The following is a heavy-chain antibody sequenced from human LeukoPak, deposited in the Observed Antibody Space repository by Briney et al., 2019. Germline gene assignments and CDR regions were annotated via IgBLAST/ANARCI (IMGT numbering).Heavy chain of an antibody. J-gene: IGHJ6*03. CDR3: ASLPRYGSGSYGAGYMDV. CDR1: GYTFTSYG. Sequence: SVKVSCKASGYTFTSYGISWVRQAPGQGLEWMGGIIPIFGTANYAQKFQGRVTITADKSTSTAYMELSSLRSEGTAVYYCASLPRYGSGSYGAGYMDVWGKGTTVTVSS. CDR2: IIPIFGTA. V-gene: IGHV1-69*06. D-gene: IGHD3-10*01.